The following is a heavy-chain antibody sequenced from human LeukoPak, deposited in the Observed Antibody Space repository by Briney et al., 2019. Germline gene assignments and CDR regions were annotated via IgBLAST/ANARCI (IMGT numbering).Heavy chain of an antibody. V-gene: IGHV1-2*02. CDR1: GYTFTGYY. CDR3: ARGAMEYYYDSSGYYPNDY. CDR2: INPNSGGT. J-gene: IGHJ4*02. Sequence: ASVKVSCKASGYTFTGYYMHWMRQAPGQGLEWMGWINPNSGGTNYAQKFQGRVTMTRDTSISTAYMELSRLRSDDTAVYYCARGAMEYYYDSSGYYPNDYWGQGTLVTVSS. D-gene: IGHD3-22*01.